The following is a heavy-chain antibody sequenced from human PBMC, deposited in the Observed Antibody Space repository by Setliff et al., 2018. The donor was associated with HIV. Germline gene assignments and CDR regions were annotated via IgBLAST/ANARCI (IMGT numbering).Heavy chain of an antibody. V-gene: IGHV4-39*01. D-gene: IGHD3-10*01. CDR3: ARLFSGSPGGY. CDR2: IYYLGNT. CDR1: GGTISNNNYH. Sequence: SETLSLTCSVSGGTISNNNYHWGWIRQPPGEGLEWIGSIYYLGNTYYNPSLKRRLTISVDPSRNLFSLHLSSVTAADTAVYYCARLFSGSPGGYWGQGTLVTVSS. J-gene: IGHJ1*01.